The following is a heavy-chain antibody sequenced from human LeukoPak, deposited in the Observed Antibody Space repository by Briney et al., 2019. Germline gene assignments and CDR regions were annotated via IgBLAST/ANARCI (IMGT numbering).Heavy chain of an antibody. D-gene: IGHD4-11*01. CDR3: AREIPLSGHSTVTKSY. Sequence: PGGSLRLSCAASGFTFSSYSMNWVRQAPGKGLEWVSYISSSSSTIYYADSVKGRFTISRDNAKNSLYLQMNSLRAEDTAVYYCAREIPLSGHSTVTKSYWGQGTLVTVSS. V-gene: IGHV3-48*01. J-gene: IGHJ4*02. CDR1: GFTFSSYS. CDR2: ISSSSSTI.